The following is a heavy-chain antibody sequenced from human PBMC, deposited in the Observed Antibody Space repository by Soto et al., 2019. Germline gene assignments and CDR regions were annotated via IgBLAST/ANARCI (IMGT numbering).Heavy chain of an antibody. CDR1: GGSISPYS. CDR2: IYYGGST. CDR3: ARVPDV. V-gene: IGHV4-59*12. Sequence: SETLSLTCTVSGGSISPYSWSWIRQPPGKGLEWVGYIYYGGSTCYNPSLKSRVTISVDRSKNQFSLKLNSVTAADTAVYYCARVPDVWGQGTTVTVSS. J-gene: IGHJ6*02.